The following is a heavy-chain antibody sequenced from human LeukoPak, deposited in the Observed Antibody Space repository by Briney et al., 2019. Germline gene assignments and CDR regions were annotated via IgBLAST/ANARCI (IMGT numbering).Heavy chain of an antibody. CDR1: GYSFTSYW. Sequence: GESLKISCKGSGYSFTSYWIGWVHQMPGKGLEWMGIIYPGDSDTRYSPSFQGQVTISADKSISTAYVQWSSLKASGTAMYYCARPATVVTPWYFDLWGRGTLVTVSS. CDR3: ARPATVVTPWYFDL. V-gene: IGHV5-51*07. J-gene: IGHJ2*01. CDR2: IYPGDSDT. D-gene: IGHD4-23*01.